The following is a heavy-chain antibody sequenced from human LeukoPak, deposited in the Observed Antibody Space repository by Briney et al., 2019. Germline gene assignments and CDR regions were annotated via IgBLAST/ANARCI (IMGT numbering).Heavy chain of an antibody. CDR1: GYTFTSYY. CDR3: ARSEQRTVTSYWYFDF. V-gene: IGHV1-46*01. Sequence: ASVKVSCKASGYTFTSYYMHWVRHAPGQGLEWMGIINPSGGSTSYAQKFQGRVTMTRDTSTSTVYMELSSLRSEDTAVYYCARSEQRTVTSYWYFDFWGRGTLVTVSS. J-gene: IGHJ2*01. CDR2: INPSGGST. D-gene: IGHD4-17*01.